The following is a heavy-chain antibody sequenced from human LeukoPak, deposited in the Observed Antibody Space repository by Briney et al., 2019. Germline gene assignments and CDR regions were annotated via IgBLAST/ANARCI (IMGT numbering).Heavy chain of an antibody. CDR1: GFTFSSYG. D-gene: IGHD6-13*01. Sequence: SGGSLRLSCAASGFTFSSYGMHWVRQAPGKGLEWVAVIWYDGSNKYYADSVKGRFTISRDNSKNTLYLQMNSLRAEDTAVYYCARDLAIAAAGTRTGTSSDYWGQGTLVTVSS. CDR2: IWYDGSNK. J-gene: IGHJ4*02. CDR3: ARDLAIAAAGTRTGTSSDY. V-gene: IGHV3-33*01.